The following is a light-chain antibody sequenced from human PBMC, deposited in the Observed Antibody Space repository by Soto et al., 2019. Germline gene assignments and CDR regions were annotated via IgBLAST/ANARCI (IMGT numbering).Light chain of an antibody. J-gene: IGKJ1*01. CDR2: KAS. Sequence: DIQMTQSPSTLSASVGDRVTITCRASQTIDSWLAWYQQRPGKHPNLLIYKASTLASGVPSRFSCSGSGTEFTLTIHSLQPDDLATYYCQQYHIYSGTFGQGTKVEIK. CDR3: QQYHIYSGT. V-gene: IGKV1-5*03. CDR1: QTIDSW.